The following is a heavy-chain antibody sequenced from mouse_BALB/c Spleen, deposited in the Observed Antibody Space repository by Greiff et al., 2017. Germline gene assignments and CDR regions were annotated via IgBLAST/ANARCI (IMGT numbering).Heavy chain of an antibody. J-gene: IGHJ2*01. CDR3: MRHRDY. Sequence: DVMLVESGGGLVQPKGSLKLSCAASGFTFNTYAMNWVRQAPGKGLEWVARIRSKSNNYATYYADSVKDRFTISTDDSQSMLYLQMNNLKTEDTAMYCCMRHRDYWGQGTTRTVSS. V-gene: IGHV10-1*02. CDR1: GFTFNTYA. CDR2: IRSKSNNYAT.